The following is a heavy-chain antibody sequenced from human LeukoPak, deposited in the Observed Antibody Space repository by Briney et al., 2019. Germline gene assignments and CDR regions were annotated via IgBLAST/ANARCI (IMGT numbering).Heavy chain of an antibody. Sequence: SETLSLTCTVSGGSISSYYWSWIRQPPGKGLEWIGYIYYSGSTNYNPSLKSRVTISADTSKNQFSLRLSSVTAADTAMYYCAGHSFVGYYYSMDVWGKGTTVTVSS. CDR3: AGHSFVGYYYSMDV. CDR1: GGSISSYY. J-gene: IGHJ6*03. V-gene: IGHV4-59*08. CDR2: IYYSGST.